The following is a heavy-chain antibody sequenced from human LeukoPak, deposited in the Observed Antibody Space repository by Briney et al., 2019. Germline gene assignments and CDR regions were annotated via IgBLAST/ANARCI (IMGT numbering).Heavy chain of an antibody. V-gene: IGHV1-2*04. CDR3: ARVSGRVLRGAFDI. Sequence: GASVKVSCKASGYTITDYYLHWVRQAPGQGLEWMGWIIPNTGGTNYAQKFQDWVTMSSDTSISTAYMELSSLRSDDTAVYYCARVSGRVLRGAFDIWGQGTMVTVSS. D-gene: IGHD2-15*01. J-gene: IGHJ3*02. CDR1: GYTITDYY. CDR2: IIPNTGGT.